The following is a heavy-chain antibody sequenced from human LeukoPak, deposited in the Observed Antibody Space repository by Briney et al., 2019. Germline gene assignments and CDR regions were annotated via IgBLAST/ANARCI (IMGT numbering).Heavy chain of an antibody. CDR2: IKYDGSRT. CDR3: VKDTIFTVDPFDY. D-gene: IGHD3-3*01. V-gene: IGHV3-30*02. CDR1: GMTFERHG. Sequence: GGSLRLSCVVSGMTFERHGMHWVRQPPGKGLEWLAFIKYDGSRTDYEDSVKGRFTVSRENSKNTLYLEMNSLRAEDTAVYYCVKDTIFTVDPFDYWGQGTLVTVSS. J-gene: IGHJ4*02.